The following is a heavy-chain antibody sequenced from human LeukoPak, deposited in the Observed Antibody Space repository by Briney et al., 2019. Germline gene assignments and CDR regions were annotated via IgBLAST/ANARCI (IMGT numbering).Heavy chain of an antibody. J-gene: IGHJ4*02. V-gene: IGHV3-21*01. CDR1: GFTFSSYS. CDR2: ISSSSSYI. CDR3: ARGESGSYYVFDY. D-gene: IGHD1-26*01. Sequence: GGSLRLSCAASGFTFSSYSMNWVRQAPGEGLEWVSSISSSSSYIYYADSVKGRFTISRDNAKNSLYLQMNSLRAEDTAVYYCARGESGSYYVFDYWGQGTLVTVSS.